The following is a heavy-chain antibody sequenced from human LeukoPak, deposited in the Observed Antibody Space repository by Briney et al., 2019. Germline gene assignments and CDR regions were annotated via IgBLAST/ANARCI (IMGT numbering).Heavy chain of an antibody. J-gene: IGHJ3*02. Sequence: PSETLSLTCTVSGGSISSSSYYWGWIRQPPGKGLEWIGSIYYSGSTYYNPSLNSRVTISVDTSKNQFSLKLSSVTAAETAVYYCARQLYYGSGSYLYAFDIWGQGTMVTVSS. CDR2: IYYSGST. V-gene: IGHV4-39*01. CDR1: GGSISSSSYY. CDR3: ARQLYYGSGSYLYAFDI. D-gene: IGHD3-10*01.